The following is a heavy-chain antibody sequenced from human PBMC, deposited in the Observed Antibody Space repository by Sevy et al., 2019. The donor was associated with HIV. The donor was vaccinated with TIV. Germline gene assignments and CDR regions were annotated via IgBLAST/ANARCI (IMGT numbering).Heavy chain of an antibody. CDR2: FDPQDGA. Sequence: ASVKVSCKVSGYTLTKLSIHWVRQAPGKGLEWMGDFDPQDGANYAQRFQGRLTMTEDTSTDTAYMELSSLTSEDTAVYYCATVGLRYCSGASCYQGDWFDPWGQGTLVTVSS. V-gene: IGHV1-24*01. D-gene: IGHD2-15*01. CDR1: GYTLTKLS. J-gene: IGHJ5*02. CDR3: ATVGLRYCSGASCYQGDWFDP.